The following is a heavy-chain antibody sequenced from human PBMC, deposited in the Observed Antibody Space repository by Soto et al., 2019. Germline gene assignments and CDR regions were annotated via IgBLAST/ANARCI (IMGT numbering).Heavy chain of an antibody. Sequence: GGSLRLSCAASGFTFSSYGMHWVRQAPGKGLEWVAAISDDGSNKYYADSVKGRFTISRDNSKNTLYLQMNSLRAEDTAVYYCAKDGSSSYPFDYWGQGTLVTVSS. CDR3: AKDGSSSYPFDY. CDR2: ISDDGSNK. J-gene: IGHJ4*02. V-gene: IGHV3-30*18. CDR1: GFTFSSYG. D-gene: IGHD6-13*01.